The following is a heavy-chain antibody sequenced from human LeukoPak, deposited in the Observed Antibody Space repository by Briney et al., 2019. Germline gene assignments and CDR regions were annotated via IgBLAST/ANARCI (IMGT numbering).Heavy chain of an antibody. V-gene: IGHV4-39*07. CDR1: GGSISSSSYY. CDR3: ARDQRDGDYYGSGSYKGGFDY. J-gene: IGHJ4*02. Sequence: SETLSLTCTVSGGSISSSSYYWGWIRQPPGKGLEWIGSIYYSGSTYYNPSLKSRVTISVDTSKNQFSLKLSSVTAADTAVYYCARDQRDGDYYGSGSYKGGFDYWGQGTLVTVSS. CDR2: IYYSGST. D-gene: IGHD3-10*01.